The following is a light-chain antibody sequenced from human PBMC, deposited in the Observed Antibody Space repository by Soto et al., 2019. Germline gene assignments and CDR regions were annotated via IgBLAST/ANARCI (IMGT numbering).Light chain of an antibody. CDR3: QQRGNWPPT. J-gene: IGKJ3*01. CDR2: DTS. Sequence: EIVLTQSPATLSLSPGERATLSCRASHSVGSYLAWYQQRPGQAPRLLIYDTSNRATGIPARFSGSGSGTDFTLTISSLEPEDFAVYYCQQRGNWPPTFGPGTKVDIK. CDR1: HSVGSY. V-gene: IGKV3-11*01.